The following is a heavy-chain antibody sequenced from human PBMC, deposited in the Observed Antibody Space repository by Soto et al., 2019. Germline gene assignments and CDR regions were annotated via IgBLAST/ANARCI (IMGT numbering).Heavy chain of an antibody. CDR1: GFTFIIYV. CDR3: AKDRSMVRGVDY. D-gene: IGHD3-10*01. J-gene: IGHJ4*02. CDR2: ISYDGSNK. V-gene: IGHV3-30*18. Sequence: GGSLRLSCAASGFTFIIYVIHWVRQAPGKGLEWVAVISYDGSNKYYADSVEGRFTISRDNSKNTLYLQMNSLRAEDTAVYYCAKDRSMVRGVDYWGQGTLVTVSS.